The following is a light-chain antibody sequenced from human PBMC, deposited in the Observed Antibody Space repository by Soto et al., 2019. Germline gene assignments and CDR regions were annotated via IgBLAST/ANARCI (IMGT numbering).Light chain of an antibody. V-gene: IGKV1-39*01. J-gene: IGKJ2*01. CDR3: QQSYSAPYT. Sequence: DIQVTQSPSSLSASLGDTVTITCRASQTINTYLNWYQQKPGKPPKSLIYSTSRLQTGVPSRISGSGSGTDFTLTFSQLRPADFATYYCQQSYSAPYTFGEGEKLEI. CDR1: QTINTY. CDR2: STS.